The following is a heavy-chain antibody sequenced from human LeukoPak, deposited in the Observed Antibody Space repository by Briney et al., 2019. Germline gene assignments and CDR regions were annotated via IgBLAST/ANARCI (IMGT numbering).Heavy chain of an antibody. Sequence: PSETLSLTCTGSGGSISSYYWSWIRQPAWKGLEGIGRIYTSGSANYNPSLKSRVTMSVDTSKNQFSLKLSSVTAADTAVYYCAREEGYCSGGSCYDYFDYWGQGTLVTVSS. CDR2: IYTSGSA. V-gene: IGHV4-4*07. CDR1: GGSISSYY. J-gene: IGHJ4*02. CDR3: AREEGYCSGGSCYDYFDY. D-gene: IGHD2-15*01.